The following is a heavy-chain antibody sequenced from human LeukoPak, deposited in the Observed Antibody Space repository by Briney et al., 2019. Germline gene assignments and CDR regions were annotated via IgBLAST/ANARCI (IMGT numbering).Heavy chain of an antibody. J-gene: IGHJ6*03. Sequence: SENLSPTCTVSGGSISSYYWSWIRQPPGKGLEWIGNIYYSGSTNYNPSLKSRVAISVDTSKNQFSLKLSSVTAADTAVYYCTRGSIAYYYMDVWGKGTTVTISS. CDR2: IYYSGST. V-gene: IGHV4-59*01. CDR1: GGSISSYY. CDR3: TRGSIAYYYMDV. D-gene: IGHD3-22*01.